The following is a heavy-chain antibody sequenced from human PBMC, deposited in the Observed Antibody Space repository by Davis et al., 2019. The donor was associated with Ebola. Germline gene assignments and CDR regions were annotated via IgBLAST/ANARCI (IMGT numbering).Heavy chain of an antibody. CDR3: ARDGGYCSGGSCYATDY. Sequence: GESLKISCAASGFTVSSNYMSWVRQAPGKGLEWVSVIYSGGSTYYADSVKGRFTISRDNSKNTLYLQMNSLRAEDTAVYYCARDGGYCSGGSCYATDYWGQGTLVTVSS. D-gene: IGHD2-15*01. V-gene: IGHV3-53*01. J-gene: IGHJ4*02. CDR2: IYSGGST. CDR1: GFTVSSNY.